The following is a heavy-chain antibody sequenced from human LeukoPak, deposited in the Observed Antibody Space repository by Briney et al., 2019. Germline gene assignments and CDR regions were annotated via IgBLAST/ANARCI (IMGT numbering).Heavy chain of an antibody. D-gene: IGHD3-10*01. V-gene: IGHV4-59*01. CDR3: ARMGPPLRGVRYYYYMDV. Sequence: PSETLSLTCNVSGGSISSYYWSWIRQPPGKGLEWMGYIYNSGSTNYNPSLKSRVTISVDTSKNQYSLKVTSVTAADTAVYYCARMGPPLRGVRYYYYMDVWGKGTMVTVSS. J-gene: IGHJ6*03. CDR1: GGSISSYY. CDR2: IYNSGST.